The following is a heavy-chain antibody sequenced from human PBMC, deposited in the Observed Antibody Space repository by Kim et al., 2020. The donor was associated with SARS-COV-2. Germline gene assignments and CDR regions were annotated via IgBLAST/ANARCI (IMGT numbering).Heavy chain of an antibody. D-gene: IGHD3-22*01. CDR2: ISYDGSNK. CDR3: AKGVDTMIVSNFDY. V-gene: IGHV3-30*18. Sequence: GGSLRLSCAASGFTFSSYGMHWVRQAPGKGLEWVAVISYDGSNKYYADSVKGRVTISRDNSKNTLYLQMNSLRAEDTAVYYCAKGVDTMIVSNFDYWGQGTLVTVSS. CDR1: GFTFSSYG. J-gene: IGHJ4*02.